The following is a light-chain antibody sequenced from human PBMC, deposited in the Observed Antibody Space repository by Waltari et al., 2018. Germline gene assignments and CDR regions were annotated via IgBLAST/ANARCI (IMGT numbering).Light chain of an antibody. Sequence: EIVMTQSPESLAVSLGDRATISCRSSQSLLYTADNRNYLAWYQFKPGQPPVLLLYWASTRASGVPGRFSGSGSGTDFTLTISSLQAEDVATYHCQQYYENPQTFGQGTKLEIK. CDR1: QSLLYTADNRNY. J-gene: IGKJ2*01. V-gene: IGKV4-1*01. CDR3: QQYYENPQT. CDR2: WAS.